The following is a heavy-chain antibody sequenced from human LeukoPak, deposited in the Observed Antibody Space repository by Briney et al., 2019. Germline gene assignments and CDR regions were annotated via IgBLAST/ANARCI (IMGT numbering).Heavy chain of an antibody. V-gene: IGHV4-39*07. Sequence: PSETLSLTCTVSGGSISSSSYYWGWIRQPPGKGLEWIGSIYYSGSTYYNPSLKSRVTISVDTSKNQFSLKLSSVTAADTAVYYCARDLTVAGKGYDYWGQGTLVTVSS. D-gene: IGHD6-19*01. CDR1: GGSISSSSYY. CDR2: IYYSGST. CDR3: ARDLTVAGKGYDY. J-gene: IGHJ4*02.